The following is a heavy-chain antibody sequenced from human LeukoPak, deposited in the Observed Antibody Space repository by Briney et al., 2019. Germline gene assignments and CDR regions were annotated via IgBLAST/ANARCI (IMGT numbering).Heavy chain of an antibody. D-gene: IGHD6-25*01. V-gene: IGHV1-18*03. CDR1: GYTFTSYG. Sequence: RASVKVSCKASGYTFTSYGISWVRQAPGPGLEWMGWISAYNGNTNYAQKLQGRVTMTTDTSSSTAYMELRSLRSVDMGVCYCARDSRSGIFDCWGEGSHVTVSS. CDR3: ARDSRSGIFDC. J-gene: IGHJ4*02. CDR2: ISAYNGNT.